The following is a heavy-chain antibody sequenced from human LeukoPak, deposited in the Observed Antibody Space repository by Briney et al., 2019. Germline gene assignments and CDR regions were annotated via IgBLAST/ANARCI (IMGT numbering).Heavy chain of an antibody. CDR1: GGSFSGYY. V-gene: IGHV4-34*01. J-gene: IGHJ4*02. Sequence: SSETLTLTCAVYGGSFSGYYWSWIRQPPGKGLEWIGEINHSGSTNYNPSLKSRVTISVDTPKNQFSLKLSSVTAADTAVYYCARGYSAPHSSGWHDYWGQGTLVTVS. D-gene: IGHD6-19*01. CDR2: INHSGST. CDR3: ARGYSAPHSSGWHDY.